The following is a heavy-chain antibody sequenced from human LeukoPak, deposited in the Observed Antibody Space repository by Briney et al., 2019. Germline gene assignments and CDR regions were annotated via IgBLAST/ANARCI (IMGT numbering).Heavy chain of an antibody. CDR2: ISGSGGST. D-gene: IGHD3-10*01. CDR3: AKMLWFGEYNWFDP. V-gene: IGHV3-23*01. J-gene: IGHJ5*02. Sequence: GGSLRLSCAAPGFTFSSYAMSWVRQAPGKGLEWVSAISGSGGSTYYADSVKGRFTISRDNSKNTLYLQMNSLRAEDTAVYYCAKMLWFGEYNWFDPWGQGTLVTVSS. CDR1: GFTFSSYA.